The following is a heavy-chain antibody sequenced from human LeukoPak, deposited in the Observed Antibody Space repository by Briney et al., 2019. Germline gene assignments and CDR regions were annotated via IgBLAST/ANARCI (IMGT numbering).Heavy chain of an antibody. CDR1: GFTFSSYW. J-gene: IGHJ3*02. CDR2: IKQDGSEK. Sequence: GGSLRLSCAASGFTFSSYWMSWVRQAPGKGLEWVANIKQDGSEKYYVDSVKGRFTISRDNAKNSLYLQMNSLRAEDTAVYYCARDDPMTTVTTKDPDDAFDIWGQGTMVTVSS. D-gene: IGHD4-17*01. CDR3: ARDDPMTTVTTKDPDDAFDI. V-gene: IGHV3-7*03.